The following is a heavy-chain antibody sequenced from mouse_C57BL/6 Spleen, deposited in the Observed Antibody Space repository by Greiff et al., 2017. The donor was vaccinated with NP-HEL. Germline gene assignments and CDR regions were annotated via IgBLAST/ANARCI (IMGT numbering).Heavy chain of an antibody. CDR1: GYTFTDYY. V-gene: IGHV1-19*01. D-gene: IGHD4-1*01. Sequence: EVKLMESGPVLVKPGASVKMSCKASGYTFTDYYMNWVKQSHGKSLEWIGVINPYNGGTSYNQKFKGKATLTVDKSSSTAYMELNSLTSEDSAVYYCARRLTGTAYFDYWGQGTTLTVSS. CDR3: ARRLTGTAYFDY. CDR2: INPYNGGT. J-gene: IGHJ2*01.